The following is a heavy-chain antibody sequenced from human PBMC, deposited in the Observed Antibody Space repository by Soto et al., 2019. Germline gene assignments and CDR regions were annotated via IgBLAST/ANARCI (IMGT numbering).Heavy chain of an antibody. CDR2: ISYDGSNK. Sequence: GGSLRLSCAASGFTFSSYAMHWVRQAPGKGLEWVAVISYDGSNKYYADTVKGRFTISRDNSKNTLYLQMNSLRAEDTAVYYCARAYCSGGSCYSYFDYWGQGT. CDR3: ARAYCSGGSCYSYFDY. CDR1: GFTFSSYA. D-gene: IGHD2-15*01. J-gene: IGHJ4*02. V-gene: IGHV3-30-3*01.